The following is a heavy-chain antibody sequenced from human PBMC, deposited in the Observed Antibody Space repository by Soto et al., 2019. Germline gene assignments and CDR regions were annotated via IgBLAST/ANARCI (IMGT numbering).Heavy chain of an antibody. D-gene: IGHD2-2*01. CDR3: ARVPDY. V-gene: IGHV4-30-2*01. CDR1: GGSISSGGYS. CDR2: IYHSGST. Sequence: QLQLQESGSGLVKPSQTLSLTCAVSGGSISSGGYSWSWIRQPPGKGLEWIGYIYHSGSTYYNPSLKSRVTIAVDKYKNQFSLKMSSVTAADTAMYSCARVPDYWGQGTLVTVSS. J-gene: IGHJ4*02.